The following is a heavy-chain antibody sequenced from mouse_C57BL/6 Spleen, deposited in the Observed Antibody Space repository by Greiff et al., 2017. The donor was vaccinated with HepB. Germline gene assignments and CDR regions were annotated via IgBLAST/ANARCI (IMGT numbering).Heavy chain of an antibody. CDR3: ARKENGSSYSYWYFDG. CDR2: ILPGSGST. Sequence: QVQLKESGAELMKPGASVKLSCKATGYTFTGYWIEWVKQRPGHGLEWIGEILPGSGSTNHNEKFKGKATFTADTSSNTAYMQLSSLTTEDSAIYYCARKENGSSYSYWYFDGWGTGTTVTVSS. V-gene: IGHV1-9*01. CDR1: GYTFTGYW. J-gene: IGHJ1*03. D-gene: IGHD1-1*01.